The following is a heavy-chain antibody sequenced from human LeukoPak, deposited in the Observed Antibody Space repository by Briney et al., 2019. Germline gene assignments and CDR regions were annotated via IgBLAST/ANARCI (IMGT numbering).Heavy chain of an antibody. Sequence: SGESLKISCKGSGXSFPNYWSGWVRQMPGQGLEWMGIIYPADSDTRYSPSFQGQVTISADKSINTAYLQWTSLKASDTAMYYCARRKGDGYNSPFDYWGQGTLVTVSS. J-gene: IGHJ4*02. V-gene: IGHV5-51*01. CDR2: IYPADSDT. D-gene: IGHD5-24*01. CDR1: GXSFPNYW. CDR3: ARRKGDGYNSPFDY.